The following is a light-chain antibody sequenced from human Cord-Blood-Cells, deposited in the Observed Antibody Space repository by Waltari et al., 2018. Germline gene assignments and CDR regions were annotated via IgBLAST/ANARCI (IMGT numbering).Light chain of an antibody. CDR1: QSISSY. J-gene: IGKJ1*01. Sequence: DIQMTQSPSSLSASVGDRVTITCRARQSISSYLNWYQQKPGKAPKLLIDAASSLQSGVPSRFSGSGSGTDFTLTISSLQPEDFATYYCQQSYSTHWTFGQGTKVEIK. CDR3: QQSYSTHWT. V-gene: IGKV1-39*01. CDR2: AAS.